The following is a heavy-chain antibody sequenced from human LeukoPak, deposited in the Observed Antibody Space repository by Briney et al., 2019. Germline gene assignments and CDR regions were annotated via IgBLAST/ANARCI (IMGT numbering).Heavy chain of an antibody. CDR3: AKALYDSSGDGY. V-gene: IGHV3-23*05. Sequence: GGSLRLSCAASGFPFSSYSMNWVRQAPGKGLEWVSAIDSSGRNTHYADSVKGRFSISRDNSKNTLILQMNSLRVEDTAVHYCAKALYDSSGDGYWGQGTLVTISS. D-gene: IGHD1-26*01. CDR1: GFPFSSYS. J-gene: IGHJ4*02. CDR2: IDSSGRNT.